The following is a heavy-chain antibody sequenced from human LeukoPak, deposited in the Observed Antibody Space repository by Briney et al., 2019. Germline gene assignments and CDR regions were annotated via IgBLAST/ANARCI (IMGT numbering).Heavy chain of an antibody. CDR3: AKREADPPTS. CDR2: ISYDGSSQ. CDR1: GFIFSNYG. Sequence: GTSLRLSCAASGFIFSNYGMHWVRQAPGKGLGWVALISYDGSSQYYANSVKGRFTISRDNSKNMLYLQMNSLRPEDTAVYYCAKREADPPTSWGQGTLVTVSS. J-gene: IGHJ4*02. D-gene: IGHD2-2*01. V-gene: IGHV3-30*18.